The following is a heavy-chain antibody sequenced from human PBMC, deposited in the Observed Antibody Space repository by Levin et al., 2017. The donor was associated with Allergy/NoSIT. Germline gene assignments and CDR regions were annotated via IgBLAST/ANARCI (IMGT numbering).Heavy chain of an antibody. J-gene: IGHJ6*02. Sequence: GGSLRLSCAASGFTFSNAWMSWVRQAPGKGLEWVGRIKSKTDGGTTDYAAPVKGRFTISRDDSKNTLYLQMNSLKTEDTAVYYCTTVSQGHYDYYGMDVWGQGTTVTVSS. CDR2: IKSKTDGGTT. CDR3: TTVSQGHYDYYGMDV. CDR1: GFTFSNAW. V-gene: IGHV3-15*01. D-gene: IGHD3-16*02.